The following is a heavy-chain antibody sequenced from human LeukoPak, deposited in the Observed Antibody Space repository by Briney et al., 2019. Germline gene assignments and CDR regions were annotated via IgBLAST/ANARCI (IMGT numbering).Heavy chain of an antibody. CDR2: ISYDGSNK. Sequence: GASVKVSCKASGYTFTGYYMHWVRQAPGKGLEWVAVISYDGSNKYYADSVKGRFTISRDNSKNTLYLQMNSLRAEDTAVYYCARENSLGMDVWGQGTTVTVSS. CDR1: GYTFTGYY. D-gene: IGHD2-21*01. CDR3: ARENSLGMDV. J-gene: IGHJ6*02. V-gene: IGHV3-30-3*01.